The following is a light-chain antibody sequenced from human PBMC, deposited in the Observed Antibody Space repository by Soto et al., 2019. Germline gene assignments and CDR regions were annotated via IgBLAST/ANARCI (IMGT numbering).Light chain of an antibody. J-gene: IGKJ1*01. CDR3: QQYENWPWT. CDR1: ETVSTN. V-gene: IGKV3-15*01. Sequence: ETALTQSPATLSVSPGERVTLSCRASETVSTNLAWYQQRPGQAPRLLIYDVSTGATGIPARFSGSGSGTEFTLTISSLQSEDVAAYYCQQYENWPWTFGQGTKVDIK. CDR2: DVS.